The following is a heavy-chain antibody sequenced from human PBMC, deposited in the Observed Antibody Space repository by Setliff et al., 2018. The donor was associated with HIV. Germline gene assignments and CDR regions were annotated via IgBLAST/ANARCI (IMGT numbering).Heavy chain of an antibody. CDR1: GYTFTNYG. CDR2: TRTYNGNT. Sequence: GASVKVSCKTSGYTFTNYGISWVRQAPGQGLEWTGWTRTYNGNTNYAQRLQGRVTMTTDTSTSTAYMELRSLRSDDTAVYYCARGYDGSGFYYVYWGQGTLVTVSS. V-gene: IGHV1-18*01. D-gene: IGHD3-22*01. J-gene: IGHJ4*02. CDR3: ARGYDGSGFYYVY.